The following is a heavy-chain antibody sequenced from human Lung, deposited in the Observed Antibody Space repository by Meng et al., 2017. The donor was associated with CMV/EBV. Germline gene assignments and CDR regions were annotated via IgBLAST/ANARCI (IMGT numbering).Heavy chain of an antibody. CDR1: GFAFSTYA. J-gene: IGHJ6*02. D-gene: IGHD1-26*01. Sequence: LSLTCAASGFAFSTYAMSWVRQAPGKGLEWVSVIYSGGVATYYADSVKGRFTISRDNSNNTLFLQMDSLGAEDTAVYYCAKIGSFTYYYYGMDVWGQGXTVTVSS. V-gene: IGHV3-23*03. CDR3: AKIGSFTYYYYGMDV. CDR2: IYSGGVAT.